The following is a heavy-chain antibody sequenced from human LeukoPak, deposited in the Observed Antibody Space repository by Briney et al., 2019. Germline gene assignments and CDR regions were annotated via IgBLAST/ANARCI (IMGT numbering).Heavy chain of an antibody. Sequence: ASVKVSCKASGYTFIDYYIHWVRQAAGQGLEWMGWNNPNSGATDYARKFQDRVTMTRDTSTNTAYMELSGLRSDDTAVYYCARGGIRSFDYWGQGTLVTVSS. CDR3: ARGGIRSFDY. D-gene: IGHD3-3*02. J-gene: IGHJ4*02. V-gene: IGHV1-2*02. CDR1: GYTFIDYY. CDR2: NNPNSGAT.